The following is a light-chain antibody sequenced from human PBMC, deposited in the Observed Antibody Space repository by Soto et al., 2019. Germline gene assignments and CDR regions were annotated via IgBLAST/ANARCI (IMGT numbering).Light chain of an antibody. J-gene: IGLJ1*01. Sequence: QSVLTQPPSVSAAPRQKVTISCSGSSSNIGNNYVSWYQQLPGTAPKLLIYDSNKRPSGIPERFSGSKSGTSATLGITGLQTGDEADYYCGTWDSSLSAYVFGTGTKVTV. CDR2: DSN. CDR1: SSNIGNNY. V-gene: IGLV1-51*01. CDR3: GTWDSSLSAYV.